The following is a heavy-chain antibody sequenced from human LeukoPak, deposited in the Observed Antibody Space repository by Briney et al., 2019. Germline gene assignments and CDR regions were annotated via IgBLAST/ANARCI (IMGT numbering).Heavy chain of an antibody. CDR2: ISYIGIT. D-gene: IGHD4-11*01. J-gene: IGHJ3*02. Sequence: SETLSLTCTISGDSISTHYWTWIGQPPGKGLEWIGYISYIGITNYNPSLKSRVTISIDTSKNQFSLRLRSVTAADTALYYCARDPTTVTKGFDIWGQGTVVTVSS. CDR1: GDSISTHY. V-gene: IGHV4-59*11. CDR3: ARDPTTVTKGFDI.